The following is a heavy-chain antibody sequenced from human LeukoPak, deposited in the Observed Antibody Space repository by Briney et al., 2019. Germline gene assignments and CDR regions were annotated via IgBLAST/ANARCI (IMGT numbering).Heavy chain of an antibody. J-gene: IGHJ4*02. CDR1: GFTFSIYG. CDR2: IKHDGSEK. Sequence: PGGSLRLSCAASGFTFSIYGMHWVRQAPGKGLEWVANIKHDGSEKYYVDSVKGRFTISRDNAKNSLYLQMNSLRAEDTAVYYCARGATYYDFWSGLKVSDYWGRGTLVTVSS. V-gene: IGHV3-7*01. CDR3: ARGATYYDFWSGLKVSDY. D-gene: IGHD3-3*01.